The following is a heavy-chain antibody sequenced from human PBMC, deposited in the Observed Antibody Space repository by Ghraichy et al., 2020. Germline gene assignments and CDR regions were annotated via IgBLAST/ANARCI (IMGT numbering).Heavy chain of an antibody. CDR2: ISYDGSNK. D-gene: IGHD2-15*01. Sequence: SCAASGFTFSSYAMHWVRQAPGKGLEWVAVISYDGSNKYYADSVKGRFTISRDNSKNTLYLQMNSLRAEDTAVYYCARDFRSGYADLGYCSGGSCYNWFDPWGQGTLVTVSS. V-gene: IGHV3-30-3*01. CDR3: ARDFRSGYADLGYCSGGSCYNWFDP. CDR1: GFTFSSYA. J-gene: IGHJ5*02.